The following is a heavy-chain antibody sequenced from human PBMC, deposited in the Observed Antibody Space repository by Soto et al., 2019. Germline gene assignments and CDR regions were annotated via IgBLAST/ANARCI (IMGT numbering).Heavy chain of an antibody. CDR2: IYSGGST. J-gene: IGHJ6*02. D-gene: IGHD1-26*01. CDR3: ARDRIGSYPLDYYYGMDV. CDR1: GFTVSSNY. V-gene: IGHV3-66*01. Sequence: EVQLVESGGGLVQPGGSLRLSCAASGFTVSSNYMSWVRQAPGKGLEWVSVIYSGGSTYYADSVKGRFTISRDNSKNTXXLQMNSLRAEDTAVYYCARDRIGSYPLDYYYGMDVWGQGTTVTVSS.